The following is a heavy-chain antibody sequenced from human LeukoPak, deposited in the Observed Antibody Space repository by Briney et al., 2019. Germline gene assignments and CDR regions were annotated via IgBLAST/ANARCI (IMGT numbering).Heavy chain of an antibody. V-gene: IGHV3-74*01. D-gene: IGHD2-2*01. J-gene: IGHJ4*02. CDR3: ARSLAPASIVVVSAADIDY. CDR2: INSDGSST. Sequence: GGSLRLSCAASGFTFSSYWMHWVRQAPGKGLVWVSRINSDGSSTSYADSVKGRFTISRDNAKNTLYLQMNSLRAEDTAVYYCARSLAPASIVVVSAADIDYWGQGTLVTVSS. CDR1: GFTFSSYW.